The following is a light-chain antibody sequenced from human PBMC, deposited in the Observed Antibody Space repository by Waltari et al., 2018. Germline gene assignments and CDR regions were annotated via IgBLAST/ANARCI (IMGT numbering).Light chain of an antibody. Sequence: IIVTQSPATLSLSPGDRDTLSCRASQSVSTDLAWYQQKPGQAPRLLIYDASSRATGIPDRFRGSGSGTEFTLTISSLEPEDFAVYYCQKYRTAPRTFGQGTKVEIK. CDR2: DAS. CDR1: QSVSTD. V-gene: IGKV3-20*01. J-gene: IGKJ1*01. CDR3: QKYRTAPRT.